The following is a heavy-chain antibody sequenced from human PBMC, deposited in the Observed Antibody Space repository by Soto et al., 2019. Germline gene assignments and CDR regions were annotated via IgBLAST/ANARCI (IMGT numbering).Heavy chain of an antibody. J-gene: IGHJ4*02. D-gene: IGHD3-22*01. Sequence: QVQLVQSGAEVKKPGSSGKVSCKVSGDTFSTYSISWVRQAPGQGLEWLGGIIPILGTPSYAQRFQDRVTITADNSTSTANMEVSSLRSEDTAVYYCARERSRYDRRGYYRPDYWGQGTLVTVSS. V-gene: IGHV1-69*06. CDR2: IIPILGTP. CDR3: ARERSRYDRRGYYRPDY. CDR1: GDTFSTYS.